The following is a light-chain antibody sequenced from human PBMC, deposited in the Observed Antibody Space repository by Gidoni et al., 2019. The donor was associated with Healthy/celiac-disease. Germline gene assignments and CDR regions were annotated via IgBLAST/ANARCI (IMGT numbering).Light chain of an antibody. Sequence: DIVMTQSPDSLAVSLGESATINCKSSQSVLYSSNNKNYLAWYQQKPGQPPKLLIYWASTRESGVPDRFSGSGSGTDFTLTISSLQAEDVAVYYCQQYYSTITFGQGTRLEIK. CDR1: QSVLYSSNNKNY. CDR3: QQYYSTIT. CDR2: WAS. J-gene: IGKJ5*01. V-gene: IGKV4-1*01.